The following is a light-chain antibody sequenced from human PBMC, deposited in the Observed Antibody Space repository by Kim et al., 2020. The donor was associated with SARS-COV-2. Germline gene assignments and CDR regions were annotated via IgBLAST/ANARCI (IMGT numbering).Light chain of an antibody. J-gene: IGLJ2*01. CDR2: GKN. V-gene: IGLV3-19*01. Sequence: SSELTQDPAVSVALGQTVRITCQGDSLRSYYTSWYQQKAGQAPVLVIYGKNNRPSGIPDRFSGSRSGNTASLTITGAQAEDEADYYCTSRDNSGNHLLFGGGTKLTVL. CDR3: TSRDNSGNHLL. CDR1: SLRSYY.